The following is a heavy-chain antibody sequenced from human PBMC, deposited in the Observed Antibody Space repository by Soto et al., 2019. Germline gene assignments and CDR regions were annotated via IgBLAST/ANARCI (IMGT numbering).Heavy chain of an antibody. D-gene: IGHD3-22*01. V-gene: IGHV1-69*13. J-gene: IGHJ4*02. CDR1: GGTFSSYA. CDR2: IIPIFGTA. CDR3: ARAYYYDSSGVFPFDY. Sequence: VKVSCKASGGTFSSYAISWVRQAPGQGLEWMGGIIPIFGTANYAQKFQGRVTITADESTSTAYMELSSLRSEDTAVYYCARAYYYDSSGVFPFDYWGQGTLVTVSS.